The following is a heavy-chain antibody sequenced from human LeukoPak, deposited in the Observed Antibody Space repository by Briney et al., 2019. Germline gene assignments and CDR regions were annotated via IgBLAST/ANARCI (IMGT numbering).Heavy chain of an antibody. D-gene: IGHD6-6*01. CDR1: RFTFSTYW. CDR3: ARDGVFRSSAPDY. CDR2: IKQDGSEK. V-gene: IGHV3-7*01. J-gene: IGHJ4*02. Sequence: GGSLRLSCAASRFTFSTYWMSWVRQAPGKGLEWVANIKQDGSEKYYVDSVKGRFTISRDNAKKSLYLQMNSLRAEDTAVYYCARDGVFRSSAPDYWGQGTLVTVSS.